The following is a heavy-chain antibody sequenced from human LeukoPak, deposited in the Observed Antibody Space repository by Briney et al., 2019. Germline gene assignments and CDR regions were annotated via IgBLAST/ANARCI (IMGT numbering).Heavy chain of an antibody. V-gene: IGHV4-4*07. CDR2: VYSSGST. J-gene: IGHJ3*02. D-gene: IGHD6-19*01. CDR3: ARKGISAVAGAFDI. Sequence: PSETLSLTCTVSGGSISSYYWSWIRQPAGKGLEWIGRVYSSGSTNYNPSLKSRVTLSVDTSKNHFSLKLASVTAADTAVYYCARKGISAVAGAFDIWGQGTMVTVSS. CDR1: GGSISSYY.